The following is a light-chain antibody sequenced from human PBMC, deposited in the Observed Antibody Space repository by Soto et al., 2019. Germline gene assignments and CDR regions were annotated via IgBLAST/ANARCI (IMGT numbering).Light chain of an antibody. CDR1: SGSIASNY. J-gene: IGLJ2*01. CDR3: QSYDSSNVV. Sequence: FMLTHPHSVSESPGKTVTISCTRSSGSIASNYVQWYQQRPGSAPTTVIYEDNQRPSGVPDRFSGSIDSSSNSASLTISGLKTEDEADYYCQSYDSSNVVFGGGTKVTVL. CDR2: EDN. V-gene: IGLV6-57*04.